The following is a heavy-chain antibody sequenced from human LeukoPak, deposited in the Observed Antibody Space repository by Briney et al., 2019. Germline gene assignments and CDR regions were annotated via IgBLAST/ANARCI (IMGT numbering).Heavy chain of an antibody. Sequence: GASVKVSCKASGGTFRCYAISWVRQAPGQGLEWMGGIIPIFGTANYAQKFQGRVTIATDESTSTAYMELSSLRSEDTAVYYCAGSGSSPFDYWGQGTLVTVSS. V-gene: IGHV1-69*05. CDR1: GGTFRCYA. CDR3: AGSGSSPFDY. J-gene: IGHJ4*02. CDR2: IIPIFGTA. D-gene: IGHD3-10*01.